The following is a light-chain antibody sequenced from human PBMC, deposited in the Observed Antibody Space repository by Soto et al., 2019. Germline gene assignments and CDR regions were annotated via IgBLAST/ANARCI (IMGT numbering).Light chain of an antibody. CDR1: QSVSSSY. V-gene: IGKV3-20*01. CDR2: GAS. J-gene: IGKJ1*01. CDR3: QQYGSPWT. Sequence: IMLTQSPGTLSLSPGERATLSCRASQSVSSSYLAWYEQRPGQAPRLLIYGASSRATGIPDRFSGSGSGTDFTLTSSMQAHEDLVVYYWQQYGSPWTFGQGTKVDIK.